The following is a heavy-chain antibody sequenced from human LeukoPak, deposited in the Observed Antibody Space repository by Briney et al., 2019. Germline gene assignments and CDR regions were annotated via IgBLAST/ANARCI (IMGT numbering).Heavy chain of an antibody. D-gene: IGHD6-19*01. J-gene: IGHJ1*01. Sequence: GGSLRLSCAASGFTFSNAWMGWVRQAPGKGLEWVSAISGSGGSTYYADSVKGRFTISRDNSKNTLYLQMNSLRAEDTAVYYCAKGPVAGTFQHWGQGTLVTVSS. V-gene: IGHV3-23*01. CDR2: ISGSGGST. CDR1: GFTFSNAW. CDR3: AKGPVAGTFQH.